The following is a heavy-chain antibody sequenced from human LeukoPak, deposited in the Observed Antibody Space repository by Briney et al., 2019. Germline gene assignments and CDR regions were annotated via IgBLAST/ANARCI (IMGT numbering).Heavy chain of an antibody. CDR2: INPNSGGT. CDR3: ARDNAAMVTYYGMDV. D-gene: IGHD5-18*01. CDR1: GYTFTGYY. Sequence: ASVKVSCKASGYTFTGYYMHWVRQAPGQGLEWIGWINPNSGGTNYAQKFQGRVTMTRDTSISTAYMELSRLGSDDTAVYYCARDNAAMVTYYGMDVWGQGTTVTVSS. V-gene: IGHV1-2*02. J-gene: IGHJ6*02.